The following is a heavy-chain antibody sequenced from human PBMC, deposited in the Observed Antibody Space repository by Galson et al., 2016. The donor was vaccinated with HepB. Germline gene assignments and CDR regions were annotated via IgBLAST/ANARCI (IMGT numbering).Heavy chain of an antibody. CDR1: GYIFTNYW. V-gene: IGHV5-51*01. J-gene: IGHJ1*01. D-gene: IGHD2-2*01. CDR3: ARKYCDRSSSCYYYF. CDR2: IYPGDSDA. Sequence: QSGAEVKRPGESLRISCETSGYIFTNYWVAWVRQMPGKGLEWMGIIYPGDSDAKYSPSFQGRVTMSVDTSISTAFLQWRSLEASDTATYYCARKYCDRSSSCYYYFWGQGTPVIVSS.